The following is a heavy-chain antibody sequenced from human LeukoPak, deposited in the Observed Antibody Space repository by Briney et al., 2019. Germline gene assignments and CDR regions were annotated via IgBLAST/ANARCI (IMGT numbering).Heavy chain of an antibody. V-gene: IGHV1-69*04. D-gene: IGHD6-19*01. CDR1: GGTFISYA. Sequence: ASVKVSCKASGGTFISYAISWVRQAPGQGLEWMGRIIPILGIANYAQKFQGRVTITADKSTSTAYMELSSLRSEDTAVYYCAHRSIAVAGGDYWGQGTLVTVSS. CDR3: AHRSIAVAGGDY. CDR2: IIPILGIA. J-gene: IGHJ4*02.